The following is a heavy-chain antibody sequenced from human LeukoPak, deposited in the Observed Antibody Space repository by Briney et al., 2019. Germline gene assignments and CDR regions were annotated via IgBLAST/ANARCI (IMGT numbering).Heavy chain of an antibody. V-gene: IGHV4-39*01. CDR2: IYYSGST. CDR1: GGSISSSSYY. CDR3: ARHSYYYDSSGYHYYFDY. D-gene: IGHD3-22*01. J-gene: IGHJ4*02. Sequence: SETLSLTCTVSGGSISSSSYYWGWIRQPPGTGLEWIGSIYYSGSTYYNPSLKSRVTISVDTSKNQFSLKLSSVTAADTAVYYCARHSYYYDSSGYHYYFDYWGQGTLVTVSS.